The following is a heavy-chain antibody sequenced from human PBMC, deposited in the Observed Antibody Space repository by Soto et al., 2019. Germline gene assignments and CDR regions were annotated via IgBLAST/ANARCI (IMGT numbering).Heavy chain of an antibody. Sequence: QLQLQESGPGLVKPSETLSLTCTVSGGSISSSSYYWGWIRQPPGKGLEWIGSIYYSGSTYYNPSLQSRVTISVDTSKNQFSLKLSSVTAADTAVYYCASQRYSSSWYWGFLGRDVDYWGQGTLVTVSS. V-gene: IGHV4-39*01. D-gene: IGHD6-13*01. CDR1: GGSISSSSYY. J-gene: IGHJ4*02. CDR2: IYYSGST. CDR3: ASQRYSSSWYWGFLGRDVDY.